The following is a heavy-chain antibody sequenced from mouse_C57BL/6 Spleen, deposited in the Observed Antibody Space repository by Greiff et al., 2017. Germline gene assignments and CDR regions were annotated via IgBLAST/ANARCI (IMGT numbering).Heavy chain of an antibody. V-gene: IGHV1-85*01. D-gene: IGHD2-12*01. CDR3: ARYPLDYNYDGWFAY. Sequence: VQLQQSGPELVKPGASVKLSCKASGYTFTSYDINWVKQRPGQGLEWIGWIYPRDGSTKYNEKFKGKATLTVDTSSSTAYMELHSLTSEDSAVYFCARYPLDYNYDGWFAYWGQGTLVTVSA. CDR1: GYTFTSYD. CDR2: IYPRDGST. J-gene: IGHJ3*01.